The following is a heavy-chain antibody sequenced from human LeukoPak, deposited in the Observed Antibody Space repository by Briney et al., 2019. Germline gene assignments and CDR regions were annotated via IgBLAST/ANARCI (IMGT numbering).Heavy chain of an antibody. V-gene: IGHV3-33*01. Sequence: PGRSLRLSCAATGFPYRSYGMHWLRQAPGKGLDCMADIWYDGSNKHYADSVKGRFTISRDNSKNTLYLQMNRLRAEDTAVYYCARGTTRYDSSGDDFDYWGQGTLVTVSS. CDR3: ARGTTRYDSSGDDFDY. D-gene: IGHD3-22*01. CDR2: IWYDGSNK. J-gene: IGHJ4*02. CDR1: GFPYRSYG.